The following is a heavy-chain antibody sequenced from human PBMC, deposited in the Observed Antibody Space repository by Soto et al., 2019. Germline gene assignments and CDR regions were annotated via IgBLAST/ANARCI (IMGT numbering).Heavy chain of an antibody. V-gene: IGHV4-39*01. CDR1: GGSIGKSNYY. D-gene: IGHD3-16*01. J-gene: IGHJ3*02. Sequence: QLQLQESGPGLVKPSETLSLTCTVSGGSIGKSNYYWGWIRQPPGKGLEWIGSIYYSGSTSYNSSLKSRVTISVDTSKNQFSLRLSAVTAADTAVYYCASPTLGAFDIWGQGTMVTVSS. CDR3: ASPTLGAFDI. CDR2: IYYSGST.